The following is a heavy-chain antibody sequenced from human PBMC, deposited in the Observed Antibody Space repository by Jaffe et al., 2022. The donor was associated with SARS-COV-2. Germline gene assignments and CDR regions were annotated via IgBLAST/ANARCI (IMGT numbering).Heavy chain of an antibody. Sequence: QVQLQESGPGLVKPSETLSLTCTVSGGSISSYYWSWIRQPPGKGLEWIGYIYYSGSTNYNPSLKSRVTISVDTSKNQFSLKLSSVTAADTAVYYCARLNLGIAVAWNFDYWGQGTLVTVSS. CDR1: GGSISSYY. J-gene: IGHJ4*02. V-gene: IGHV4-59*08. D-gene: IGHD6-19*01. CDR2: IYYSGST. CDR3: ARLNLGIAVAWNFDY.